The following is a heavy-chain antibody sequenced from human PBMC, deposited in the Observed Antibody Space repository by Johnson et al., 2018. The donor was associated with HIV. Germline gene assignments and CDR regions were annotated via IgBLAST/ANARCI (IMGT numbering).Heavy chain of an antibody. CDR2: MWYDGSNK. Sequence: QEQLVESGGGVVQPGRSLRLSCAASGFTFSTYGMHWVRQAPGKGLEWVAVMWYDGSNKYYADSVKGRFTISRDNSKNTLYLQMNSLRAEDTAVYYCARDLYDFWSASPGSDAFDIWGQGTMVTVSS. D-gene: IGHD3-3*01. CDR1: GFTFSTYG. CDR3: ARDLYDFWSASPGSDAFDI. V-gene: IGHV3-33*01. J-gene: IGHJ3*02.